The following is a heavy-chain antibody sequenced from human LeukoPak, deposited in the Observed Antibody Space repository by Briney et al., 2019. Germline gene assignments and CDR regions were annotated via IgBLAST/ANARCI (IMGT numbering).Heavy chain of an antibody. CDR1: GGSISSSSYY. CDR3: ARDLGGSYFGGDDTFDI. D-gene: IGHD1-26*01. V-gene: IGHV4-39*07. Sequence: SETLSLTCTVSGGSISSSSYYWGWIRQPPGKGLEWIGSIYYSGSTYYNPSLKSRVTISVDTSKNQLSLKLSSVTAADTAVYYCARDLGGSYFGGDDTFDIWGQGTMVTVSS. CDR2: IYYSGST. J-gene: IGHJ3*02.